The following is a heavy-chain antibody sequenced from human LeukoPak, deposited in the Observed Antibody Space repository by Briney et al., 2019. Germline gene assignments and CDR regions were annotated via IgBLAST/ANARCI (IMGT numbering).Heavy chain of an antibody. CDR2: ILGSGGST. J-gene: IGHJ2*01. D-gene: IGHD3-10*01. CDR3: AKDRVQGSWYFDL. V-gene: IGHV3-23*01. CDR1: GFTFSSYA. Sequence: GGSLRLSCAASGFTFSSYAMSWVRQAPGKGLEWVSGILGSGGSTFFADSLKGRFTVSRDNSTNTLYLHMNSLGADDTAVYYCAKDRVQGSWYFDLWGRGTLVTVSS.